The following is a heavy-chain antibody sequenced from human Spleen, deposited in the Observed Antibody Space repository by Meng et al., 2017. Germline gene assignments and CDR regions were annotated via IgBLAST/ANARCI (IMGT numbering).Heavy chain of an antibody. V-gene: IGHV4-39*07. CDR3: ARDLYDGGAYYYFDY. CDR2: ISYSGST. Sequence: SETLSLTCTVSGGSISSSSYYWGWIRQPPGKGLEWIASISYSGSTYYNPSLKSRVTVSVDTSKNHFSLNLSSVTAADTAVYYCARDLYDGGAYYYFDYWGQGTLVTVSS. CDR1: GGSISSSSYY. D-gene: IGHD3-22*01. J-gene: IGHJ4*02.